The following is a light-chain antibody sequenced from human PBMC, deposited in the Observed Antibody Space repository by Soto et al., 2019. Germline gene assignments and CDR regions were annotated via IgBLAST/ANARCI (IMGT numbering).Light chain of an antibody. CDR3: EHCKGYSRT. V-gene: IGKV1-5*03. CDR2: KAS. CDR1: QTISSW. Sequence: DIQMTQSPSTLSGSVGDRVTITCRASQTISSWLAWYQQKPGKAPKLLIYKASTLKSGVPTRFSGSGCGTEFNLTISSLQPDNFATYYCEHCKGYSRTFGQGTKVDIK. J-gene: IGKJ1*01.